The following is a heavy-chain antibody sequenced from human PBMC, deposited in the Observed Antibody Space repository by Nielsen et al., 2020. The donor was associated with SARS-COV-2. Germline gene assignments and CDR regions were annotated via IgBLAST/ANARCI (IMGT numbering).Heavy chain of an antibody. J-gene: IGHJ6*02. Sequence: SETLFLTCTVSGGSISSGSYYWSWIRQPAGKGLEWIGRIYTSGSTNYNPSLKSRVTISVDTSKNQFSLKLSSVTAADTAVYYCAREGGSYGYYYYYGMDVWGQGTTVTVSS. CDR1: GGSISSGSYY. V-gene: IGHV4-61*02. D-gene: IGHD2-15*01. CDR3: AREGGSYGYYYYYGMDV. CDR2: IYTSGST.